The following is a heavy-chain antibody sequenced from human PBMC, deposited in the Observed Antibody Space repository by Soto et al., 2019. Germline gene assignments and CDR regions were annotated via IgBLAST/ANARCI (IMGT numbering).Heavy chain of an antibody. V-gene: IGHV3-48*03. J-gene: IGHJ4*02. CDR1: GFTFSRYE. Sequence: EVQLVESGGGLVQPGGSLRLSCAASGFTFSRYEMNWVRQAPGKGLEWVSYISSSGSTIYYADSVKGRFTISRDNAKSSRYLQMNSLRAEDTAVYYCARRDYYAFDYWGQGTPVTVSS. CDR2: ISSSGSTI. D-gene: IGHD3-10*01. CDR3: ARRDYYAFDY.